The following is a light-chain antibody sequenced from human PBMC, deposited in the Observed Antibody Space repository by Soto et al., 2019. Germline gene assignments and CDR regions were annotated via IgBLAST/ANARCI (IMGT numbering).Light chain of an antibody. CDR2: DVS. CDR3: SSYAGSNNYV. V-gene: IGLV2-8*01. J-gene: IGLJ1*01. Sequence: QSALTQPPSASGSPGQSVTISCTGTSSDVGGYNYVSWYQQHPGKAPELMIYDVSKRPSGVPDRFSRSKSGNTASLTVSGLQAEDEADYFCSSYAGSNNYVFGTGTKLTVL. CDR1: SSDVGGYNY.